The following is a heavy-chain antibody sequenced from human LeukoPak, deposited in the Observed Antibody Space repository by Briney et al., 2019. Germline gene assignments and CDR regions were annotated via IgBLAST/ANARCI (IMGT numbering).Heavy chain of an antibody. CDR3: ARDDYGDYFFPY. V-gene: IGHV3-48*01. CDR1: GFTFSSYS. CDR2: ISGSSSTI. Sequence: TGRSPRLSCAASGFTFSSYSMNWVRQAPGKGREGVSYISGSSSTISYADSVKGRFTISRDNVKNSLFLQMNTLRAEDTAVYYCARDDYGDYFFPYWGQGTLVTVSS. J-gene: IGHJ4*02. D-gene: IGHD4-17*01.